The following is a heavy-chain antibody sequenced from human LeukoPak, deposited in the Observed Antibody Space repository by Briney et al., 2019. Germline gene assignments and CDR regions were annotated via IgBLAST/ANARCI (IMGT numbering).Heavy chain of an antibody. V-gene: IGHV4-39*07. CDR1: GGSVSTSDYS. CDR3: ARVFDS. Sequence: SETLSLTCTVSGGSVSTSDYSWGWIRQSPVKGLEWIGDVFYTGKTNYNPSLRGRATISIDTSKNQFSLKLTYVTAADSAVYYCARVFDSWGQGTLVTVSS. CDR2: VFYTGKT. J-gene: IGHJ4*02.